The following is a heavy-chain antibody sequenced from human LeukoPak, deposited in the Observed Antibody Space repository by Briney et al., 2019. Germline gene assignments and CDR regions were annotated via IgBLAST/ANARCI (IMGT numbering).Heavy chain of an antibody. CDR2: IHQNGNDK. V-gene: IGHV3-7*01. D-gene: IGHD2-2*01. J-gene: IGHJ3*02. CDR3: ARLSDTEGSSTSYRASDI. CDR1: GFTFSNYA. Sequence: GGSLRLSCAASGFTFSNYAMSWVRQAPGRGREWVANIHQNGNDKHYLESVKGRFTISRDNAKNSLYLQMNSLRAEDTAVYYCARLSDTEGSSTSYRASDIWGQGTLVAVSS.